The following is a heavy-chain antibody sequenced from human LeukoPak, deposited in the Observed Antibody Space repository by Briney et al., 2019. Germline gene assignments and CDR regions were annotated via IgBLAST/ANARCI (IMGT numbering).Heavy chain of an antibody. CDR2: IYYSGST. CDR3: ARGRYGWLPFDY. CDR1: GYSISSSNW. J-gene: IGHJ4*02. Sequence: SDTLSLTCAVSGYSISSSNWWGWIRQPPGKGLEWIGYIYYSGSTNSNPSLKSRVTISVDTSKNQFTLKLSSVTAADTAVYYCARGRYGWLPFDYWGQGTLVTVSS. D-gene: IGHD3-16*01. V-gene: IGHV4-28*03.